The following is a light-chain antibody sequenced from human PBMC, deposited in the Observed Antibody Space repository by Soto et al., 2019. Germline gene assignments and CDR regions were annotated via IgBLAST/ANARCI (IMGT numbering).Light chain of an antibody. Sequence: DIVMTQTPRSLPVTPGEPASISCRSSQSLLDSDDGNTYLDWYLQKPGRSPHLLIYTVSYRASGVPDRFSGSGSGTNFTLKISRVEADDVGIYYCMQRIEFPLTFGGGTRVEIK. CDR2: TVS. J-gene: IGKJ4*01. CDR3: MQRIEFPLT. V-gene: IGKV2-40*01. CDR1: QSLLDSDDGNTY.